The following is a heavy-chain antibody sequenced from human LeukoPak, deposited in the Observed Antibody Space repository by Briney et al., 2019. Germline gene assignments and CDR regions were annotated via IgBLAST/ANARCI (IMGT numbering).Heavy chain of an antibody. CDR1: AFTFRTYW. CDR2: IKPDGSEK. J-gene: IGHJ4*02. V-gene: IGHV3-7*02. Sequence: GGSLRLSCAASAFTFRTYWMSWVRQAPGKGLEWVAMIKPDGSEKYYVDSVKGRFTISRDNAKMSLYLQLNTLRAEDTAVYYCYGGRAADFWGQGTLVTVSS. CDR3: YGGRAADF. D-gene: IGHD3-16*01.